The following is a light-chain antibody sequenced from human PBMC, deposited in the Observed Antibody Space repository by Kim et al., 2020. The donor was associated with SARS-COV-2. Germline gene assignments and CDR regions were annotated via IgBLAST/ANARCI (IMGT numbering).Light chain of an antibody. J-gene: IGLJ2*01. CDR2: EGT. V-gene: IGLV3-1*01. CDR1: KLGDKY. CDR3: QAWDSRTVI. Sequence: SYELAQPPSVSVSPGQTAIITCSGDKLGDKYACWYQQRPGQSPVLVIYEGTERPSGIPERFSGSKSGTTATLTISGTQATDEADYYCQAWDSRTVIFGGGPQLTV.